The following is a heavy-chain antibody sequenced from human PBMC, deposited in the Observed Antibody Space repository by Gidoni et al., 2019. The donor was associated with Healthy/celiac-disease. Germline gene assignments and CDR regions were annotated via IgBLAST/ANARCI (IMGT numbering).Heavy chain of an antibody. V-gene: IGHV1-69*04. CDR1: GGTFSSYA. Sequence: QVQLVQSGAEVKKPGSSVKVSCKASGGTFSSYAISWVRQAPGQGLEWMGRIIPILGIANYEQKFQGRVTITADKSTSTAYMELRSMRSEDTAVYYCAREYPGSYYYGMDVWGQGTTVTVSS. CDR2: IIPILGIA. J-gene: IGHJ6*02. CDR3: AREYPGSYYYGMDV.